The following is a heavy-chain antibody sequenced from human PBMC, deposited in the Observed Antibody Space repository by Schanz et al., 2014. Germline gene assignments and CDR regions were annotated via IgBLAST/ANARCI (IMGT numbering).Heavy chain of an antibody. J-gene: IGHJ5*02. V-gene: IGHV1-2*05. CDR1: GYTFTGHY. CDR3: ARGMSGYDCPDL. Sequence: QVQLVQSGAEVKEPGASVMVSCKASGYTFTGHYIQWVRQAPGQGLEWMGRINPGPGGTTYAQSFRGRVTMTRDTXXSTAYXXXXXXXXXXXXVYYCARGMSGYDCPDLWGQGTLVTVSS. D-gene: IGHD5-12*01. CDR2: INPGPGGT.